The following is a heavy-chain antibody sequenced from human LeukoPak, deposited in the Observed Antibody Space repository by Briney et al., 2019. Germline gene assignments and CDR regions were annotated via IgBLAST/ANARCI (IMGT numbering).Heavy chain of an antibody. Sequence: SETLSLTCTVSGGSLSSGSISSYYWSWVRQPAGKGLEWIGRIYNSGTTNYNPSLKSRVTMSVDTSKNQRSLKLNSVTAADTAVYYCARGAPSDYWGQGTLVTVSS. J-gene: IGHJ4*02. CDR2: IYNSGTT. CDR1: GGSLSSGSISSYY. V-gene: IGHV4-4*07. CDR3: ARGAPSDY.